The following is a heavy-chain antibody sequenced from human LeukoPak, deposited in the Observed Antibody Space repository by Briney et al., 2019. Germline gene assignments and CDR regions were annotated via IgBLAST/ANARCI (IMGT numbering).Heavy chain of an antibody. Sequence: GGSLRLSCAASGFTFSSYGMHWVRQAPGKGLEWVAVISYDASNKYYADSVKGRFIISRDNSKNTLYLQVNSLRAEDTAVYYCAKDLYYYDSSGPGYWGQGTLVTVSS. CDR2: ISYDASNK. J-gene: IGHJ4*02. CDR3: AKDLYYYDSSGPGY. D-gene: IGHD3-22*01. CDR1: GFTFSSYG. V-gene: IGHV3-30*18.